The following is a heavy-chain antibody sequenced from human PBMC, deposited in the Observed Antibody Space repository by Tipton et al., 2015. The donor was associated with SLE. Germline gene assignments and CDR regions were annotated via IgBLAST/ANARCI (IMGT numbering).Heavy chain of an antibody. CDR2: IYYSGST. V-gene: IGHV4-39*01. J-gene: IGHJ4*02. D-gene: IGHD6-19*01. CDR3: ARTRAVAVDY. CDR1: GGSISSSSYY. Sequence: TLSLTCTVSGGSISSSSYYWGWIRQPPGKGLEWIGNIYYSGSTYYNPPLKSRVTISVDTSKNQFSLKLSSVTAADTAVYYCARTRAVAVDYWGQGTLVTVSS.